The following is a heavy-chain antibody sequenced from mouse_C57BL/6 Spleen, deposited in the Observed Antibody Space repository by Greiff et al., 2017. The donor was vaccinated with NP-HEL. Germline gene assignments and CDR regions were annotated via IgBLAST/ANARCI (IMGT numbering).Heavy chain of an antibody. CDR2: INPNNGGT. CDR1: GYTFTDYN. J-gene: IGHJ2*01. Sequence: EVQLQQSGPELVKPGASVKMSCKASGYTFTDYNMHWVKQSHGKSLEWIGYINPNNGGTSYNQKFKGKATLTVNKSSSTAYMELRSLTSEDSAVYYFARSGDGYYGGDYWGQGTTLTVSS. D-gene: IGHD2-3*01. CDR3: ARSGDGYYGGDY. V-gene: IGHV1-22*01.